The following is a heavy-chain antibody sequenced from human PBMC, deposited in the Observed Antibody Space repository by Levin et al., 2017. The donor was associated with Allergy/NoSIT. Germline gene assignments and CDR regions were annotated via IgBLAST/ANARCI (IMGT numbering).Heavy chain of an antibody. D-gene: IGHD4-11*01. CDR2: ISAYNGNT. J-gene: IGHJ4*02. Sequence: ASVKVSCKASGYTFTSYGISWVRQAPGQGLEWMGWISAYNGNTNYAQKLQGRVTMTTDTSTSTAYMELRSLRSDDTAVYYCARSNDYSNYFLSDYWGQGTLVTVSS. V-gene: IGHV1-18*01. CDR1: GYTFTSYG. CDR3: ARSNDYSNYFLSDY.